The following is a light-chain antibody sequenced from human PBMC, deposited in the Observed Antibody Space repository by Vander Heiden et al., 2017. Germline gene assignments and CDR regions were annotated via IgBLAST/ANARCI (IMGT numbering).Light chain of an antibody. CDR2: GAS. V-gene: IGKV3-15*01. CDR3: QQYNNWPPYT. CDR1: QSVSTN. J-gene: IGKJ2*01. Sequence: EIVLTQSLATLSVSPGARGTLSCRASQSVSTNLAWYQQKPSQAPRLLIYGASTRATGIPARFSGSASGTEFTLTISSLQSEDFAVYYCQQYNNWPPYTFGQGTKLEIK.